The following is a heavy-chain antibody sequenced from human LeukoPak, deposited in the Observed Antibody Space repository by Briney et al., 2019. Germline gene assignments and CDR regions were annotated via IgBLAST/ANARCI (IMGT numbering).Heavy chain of an antibody. CDR3: ARGGWYPKDAFDI. D-gene: IGHD6-19*01. CDR1: GGSISSSSYY. V-gene: IGHV4-61*05. CDR2: IYYSGST. Sequence: SETLSLTCTVSGGSISSSSYYWGWIRQPPGKGLEWIGYIYYSGSTNYNPSLKSRVTISVDTSKNQFSLKLSSVTAADTAVYYCARGGWYPKDAFDIWGQGTMVTVSS. J-gene: IGHJ3*02.